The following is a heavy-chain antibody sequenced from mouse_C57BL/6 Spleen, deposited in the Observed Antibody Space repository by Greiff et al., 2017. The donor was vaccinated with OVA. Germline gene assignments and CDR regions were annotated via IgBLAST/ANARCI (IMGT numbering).Heavy chain of an antibody. V-gene: IGHV5-17*01. CDR2: ISSGSSTI. Sequence: VQGVESGGGLVKPGGSLKLSCAASGFTFSDYGMHWVRQAPEKGLEWVAYISSGSSTIYYADTVKGRFTISRDNAKNTLFLQMTSLRSEDTAMYYCARDYGSSHVYAMDYWGQGTSVTVSS. J-gene: IGHJ4*01. CDR3: ARDYGSSHVYAMDY. D-gene: IGHD1-1*01. CDR1: GFTFSDYG.